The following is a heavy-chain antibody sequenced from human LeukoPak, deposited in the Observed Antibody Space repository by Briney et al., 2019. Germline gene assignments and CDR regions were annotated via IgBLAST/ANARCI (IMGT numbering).Heavy chain of an antibody. Sequence: GASVKVSCKASGYTFTSYGISWVRQAPGQGLEWMGWSSPYSGNTNYAQRLQGRVTMTTDTSTNTAYMELGSLTSDDTAVYYCARVAKRGTYYFDYWRQGTLVTVSS. V-gene: IGHV1-18*01. CDR1: GYTFTSYG. CDR2: SSPYSGNT. CDR3: ARVAKRGTYYFDY. J-gene: IGHJ4*02. D-gene: IGHD3-16*01.